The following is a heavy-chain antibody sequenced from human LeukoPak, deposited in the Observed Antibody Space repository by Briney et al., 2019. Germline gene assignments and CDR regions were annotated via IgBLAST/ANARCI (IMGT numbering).Heavy chain of an antibody. J-gene: IGHJ6*02. CDR1: GFTFSSYS. Sequence: GGSLRLSCAASGFTFSSYSMNWVRQAPGKGLEWVANIKQDGSEKYYVDSVKGRFTISRDNAKNSLYLQMNSLRAEDTAVYYCARDTAMSYPSYYYYGMDVWGQGTTVTVSS. V-gene: IGHV3-7*01. CDR2: IKQDGSEK. CDR3: ARDTAMSYPSYYYYGMDV. D-gene: IGHD5-18*01.